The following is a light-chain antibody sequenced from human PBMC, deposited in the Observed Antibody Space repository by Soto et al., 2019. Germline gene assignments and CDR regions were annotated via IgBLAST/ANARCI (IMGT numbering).Light chain of an antibody. J-gene: IGKJ1*01. V-gene: IGKV3-15*01. Sequence: EIVMTQSPATLSVSPGERATLSCRASQSVSSNLAWYQQKPGQAPRLLIYDASTRATGIPARFSGSGSGTEFTLTISRLQSEDFAVYFCQQYNNWPRTFGQGTKVEIK. CDR3: QQYNNWPRT. CDR1: QSVSSN. CDR2: DAS.